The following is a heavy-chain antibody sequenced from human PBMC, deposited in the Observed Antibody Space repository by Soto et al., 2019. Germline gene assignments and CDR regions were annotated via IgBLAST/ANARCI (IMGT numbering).Heavy chain of an antibody. CDR3: ARSPIAVAGTQGYYYYGMDV. V-gene: IGHV6-1*01. CDR2: TYYRSKWYN. Sequence: SQTLSLTCVISGDSVSSNSAAWNWIRQPPSRGLEWLGRTYYRSKWYNDYAVSVKSRITINPDTSKNQFSLQLNSVTPEDTAVYYCARSPIAVAGTQGYYYYGMDVWGQGTTVTV. J-gene: IGHJ6*02. CDR1: GDSVSSNSAA. D-gene: IGHD6-19*01.